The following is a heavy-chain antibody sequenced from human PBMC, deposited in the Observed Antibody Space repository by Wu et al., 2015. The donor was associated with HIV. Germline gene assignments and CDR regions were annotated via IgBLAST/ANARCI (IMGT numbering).Heavy chain of an antibody. V-gene: IGHV1-18*01. CDR3: ARGRYSSNTGFFDF. D-gene: IGHD3-9*01. CDR2: ISDYERNV. J-gene: IGHJ4*02. CDR1: GYNFNGFG. Sequence: QVQLVQSGIEMKKSGASVKVSCKASGYNFNGFGIIWVRQAPGQGLEWMGWISDYERNVHYGQKFRGRLTLTADTVTSTAFMDLRNLRSDDTAIYFCARGRYSSNTGFFDFWGQGTLVTVSS.